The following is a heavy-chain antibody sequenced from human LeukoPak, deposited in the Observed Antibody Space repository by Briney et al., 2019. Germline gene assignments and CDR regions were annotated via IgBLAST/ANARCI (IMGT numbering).Heavy chain of an antibody. CDR1: GGSISSGSYY. CDR2: IYSSGST. CDR3: ARRLRYFHGPVDY. D-gene: IGHD3-9*01. Sequence: SETLSLTCTVSGGSISSGSYYWSWIRQPAGKGLEWIGRIYSSGSTNYNPSLKSRVTISLDTSKNQFSLKLSSVTAADTAVYYCARRLRYFHGPVDYWGQGTLVTVSS. V-gene: IGHV4-61*02. J-gene: IGHJ4*02.